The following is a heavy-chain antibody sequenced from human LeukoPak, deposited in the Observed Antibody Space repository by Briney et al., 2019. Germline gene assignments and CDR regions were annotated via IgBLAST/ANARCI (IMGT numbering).Heavy chain of an antibody. J-gene: IGHJ5*02. V-gene: IGHV4-61*10. CDR2: IYYSGST. CDR1: GDSISSGNYY. D-gene: IGHD3-3*01. CDR3: ARVQLQTYYDFWSGYHRNWFDP. Sequence: SETLSLTCTVSGDSISSGNYYWSWIRQPAGKGLEWIGYIYYSGSTNYNPSLKSRVTISVDTSKNQFSLKLSSVTAADTAVYYCARVQLQTYYDFWSGYHRNWFDPWGQGTLVTVSS.